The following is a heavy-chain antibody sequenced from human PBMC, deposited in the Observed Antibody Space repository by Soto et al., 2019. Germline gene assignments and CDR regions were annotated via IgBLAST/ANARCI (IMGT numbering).Heavy chain of an antibody. CDR1: GGSISSYY. CDR3: ARLSGRGPAAAYNWFDP. Sequence: SETLSLTCTVSGGSISSYYWSWIRQPPGKGLEWIGYIYYSGSTNYNPSLKSRVTISVDTSKNQFSLKLSSVTAADTAVYYCARLSGRGPAAAYNWFDPWGQGTLVTVSS. V-gene: IGHV4-59*08. D-gene: IGHD6-13*01. J-gene: IGHJ5*02. CDR2: IYYSGST.